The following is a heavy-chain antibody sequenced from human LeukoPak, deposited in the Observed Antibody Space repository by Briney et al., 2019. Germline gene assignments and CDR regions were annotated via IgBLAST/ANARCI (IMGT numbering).Heavy chain of an antibody. V-gene: IGHV4-34*01. D-gene: IGHD2/OR15-2a*01. CDR2: INHSGST. CDR1: GGSFSGYY. J-gene: IGHJ4*02. Sequence: PSETLSLTCAVYGGSFSGYYWSWIRQPPGKGLEWIGEINHSGSTNYNPSLKSRVTISVDTSKNQFSLKLSSVTAADTAVYYCARFSQYYDSPTHYLDYWGQGILVTVSS. CDR3: ARFSQYYDSPTHYLDY.